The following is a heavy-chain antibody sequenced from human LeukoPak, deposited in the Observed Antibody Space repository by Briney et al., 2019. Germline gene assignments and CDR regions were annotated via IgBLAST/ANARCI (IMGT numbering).Heavy chain of an antibody. Sequence: SETLSLTCAVYGGSFSGYYWSWIRQPPGKGLEWIGEINHSGSTNYNPSLKSRVTISVDTSKNQFSLKLSTVTAADTAVYYCALGRAVARNLYWGQGTLVTVSS. CDR1: GGSFSGYY. CDR2: INHSGST. V-gene: IGHV4-34*01. D-gene: IGHD6-19*01. J-gene: IGHJ4*02. CDR3: ALGRAVARNLY.